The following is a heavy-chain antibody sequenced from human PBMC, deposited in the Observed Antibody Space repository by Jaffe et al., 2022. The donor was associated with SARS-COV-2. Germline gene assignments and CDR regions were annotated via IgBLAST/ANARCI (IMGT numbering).Heavy chain of an antibody. J-gene: IGHJ6*02. CDR1: GFTFSSYG. D-gene: IGHD1-26*01. Sequence: QVQLVESGGGVVQPGRSLRLSCAASGFTFSSYGMHWVRQAPGKGLEWVAVISYDGSNKYYADSVKGRFTISRDNSKNTLYLQMNSLRAEDTAVYYCAKDYPAPGRKLNGMDVWGQGTTVTVSS. CDR3: AKDYPAPGRKLNGMDV. V-gene: IGHV3-30*18. CDR2: ISYDGSNK.